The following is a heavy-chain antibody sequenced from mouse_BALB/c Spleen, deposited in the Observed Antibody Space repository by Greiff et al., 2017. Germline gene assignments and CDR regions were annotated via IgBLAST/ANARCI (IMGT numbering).Heavy chain of an antibody. CDR2: ISYSGST. J-gene: IGHJ4*01. CDR3: ASNYYGSSYAMDY. D-gene: IGHD1-1*01. CDR1: GDSITSGY. V-gene: IGHV3-8*02. Sequence: EVQLQQSGPSLVKPSQTLSLTCSVTGDSITSGYWNWIRKFPGNKLEYMGYISYSGSTYYNPSLKSRISITRDTSKNQYYLQLNSVTTEDTAVYYCASNYYGSSYAMDYWGQGTSVTVSS.